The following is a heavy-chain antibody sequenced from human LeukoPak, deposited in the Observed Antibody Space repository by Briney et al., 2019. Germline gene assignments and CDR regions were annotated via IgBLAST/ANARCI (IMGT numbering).Heavy chain of an antibody. CDR1: GGSISSYY. D-gene: IGHD3-22*01. J-gene: IGHJ1*01. CDR3: ARGRRAHYYDSSGYYYPAEYFQH. CDR2: IYYSGST. Sequence: PSETLSLTCTVSGGSISSYYWSWIRQPPGKGLEWIGYIYYSGSTNYHPSLKSRVTISVDTSKNQFSLKLSSVTAADTAVYYCARGRRAHYYDSSGYYYPAEYFQHWGQGTLVTVSS. V-gene: IGHV4-59*01.